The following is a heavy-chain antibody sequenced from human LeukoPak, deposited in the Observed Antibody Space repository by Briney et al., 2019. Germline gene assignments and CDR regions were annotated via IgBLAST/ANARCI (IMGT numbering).Heavy chain of an antibody. J-gene: IGHJ4*02. CDR2: IKKDGSEK. V-gene: IGHV3-7*01. CDR3: ARRGSGYDLVGYFDY. CDR1: GFTISGYW. D-gene: IGHD5-12*01. Sequence: GGTLRLSCAASGFTISGYWMSWVRKAPGQGQERVANIKKDGSEKNYVDSVKGRFTISRDNAKNSLYLQMNSLRAEDTAVYYCARRGSGYDLVGYFDYWGQGTLVTVSS.